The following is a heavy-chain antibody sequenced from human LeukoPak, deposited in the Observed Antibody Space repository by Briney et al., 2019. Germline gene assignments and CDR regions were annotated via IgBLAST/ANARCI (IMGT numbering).Heavy chain of an antibody. Sequence: GESLKISCKGSGYSFTYWIAWVRQMPGKGLEWMGIIHPGDSDTRYSPSFQGQVTISVDESISTAYLQWSSLKASDTAVYYCARQDGAAKFYFDYWGQGTLVTVSS. CDR1: GYSFTYW. J-gene: IGHJ4*02. CDR2: IHPGDSDT. D-gene: IGHD2-15*01. CDR3: ARQDGAAKFYFDY. V-gene: IGHV5-51*01.